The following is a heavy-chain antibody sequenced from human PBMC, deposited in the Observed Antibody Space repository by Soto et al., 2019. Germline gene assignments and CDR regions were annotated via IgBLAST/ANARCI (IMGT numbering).Heavy chain of an antibody. CDR3: AKDLVY. CDR2: ISYDGSNK. CDR1: DFTLSSYG. Sequence: SLRLSCADSDFTLSSYGMHWVRQAPGKGLEWVAVISYDGSNKYYADSVKGRFTISRDNSKNTLYLQMNSLRAEDTAVYYCAKDLVYWGQGTLVTVSS. J-gene: IGHJ4*02. V-gene: IGHV3-30*18. D-gene: IGHD2-8*02.